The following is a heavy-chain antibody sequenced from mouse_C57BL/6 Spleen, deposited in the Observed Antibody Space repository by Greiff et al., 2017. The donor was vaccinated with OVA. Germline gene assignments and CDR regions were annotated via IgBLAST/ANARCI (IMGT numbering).Heavy chain of an antibody. J-gene: IGHJ1*03. CDR2: IDPSDSYT. Sequence: VQLQQPGAELVKPGASVKLSCKASGYTFTSYWMQWVKQRPGQGLEWIGEIDPSDSYTNYNQKFKGKATLTVDTSSSTAYMQLSSLTSEDSAVYYCARSAWFWYFDVWGTGTTVTVSS. D-gene: IGHD2-2*01. V-gene: IGHV1-50*01. CDR3: ARSAWFWYFDV. CDR1: GYTFTSYW.